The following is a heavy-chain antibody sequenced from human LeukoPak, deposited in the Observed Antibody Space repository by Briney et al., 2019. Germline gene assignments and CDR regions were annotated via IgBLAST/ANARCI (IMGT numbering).Heavy chain of an antibody. CDR1: GYTFTGYY. D-gene: IGHD6-6*01. J-gene: IGHJ5*02. CDR3: ARTAYPSSSWFDP. CDR2: IHPNSGGT. V-gene: IGHV1-2*02. Sequence: ASVTVSRKASGYTFTGYYMHWVRQAPGQGLEWMGWIHPNSGGTNFAQSFQGRVTLTRDTSITTAYMDLRNLRSNDTAVYFCARTAYPSSSWFDPWGNGTMVSVSS.